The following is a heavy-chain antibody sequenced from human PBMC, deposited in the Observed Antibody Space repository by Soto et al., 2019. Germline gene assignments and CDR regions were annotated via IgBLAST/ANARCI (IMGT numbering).Heavy chain of an antibody. CDR2: ISAYDGST. CDR1: GYTFSSYA. CDR3: ARSIAAPAHMDV. Sequence: ASVKVSCKASGYTFSSYAINWVRQAPGQGLEWMGWISAYDGSTNYAQKLQGQVTISADKSISTAYLQWSSLKASDTAMYYCARSIAAPAHMDVWGKGTTVTVSS. V-gene: IGHV1-18*01. J-gene: IGHJ6*03. D-gene: IGHD6-6*01.